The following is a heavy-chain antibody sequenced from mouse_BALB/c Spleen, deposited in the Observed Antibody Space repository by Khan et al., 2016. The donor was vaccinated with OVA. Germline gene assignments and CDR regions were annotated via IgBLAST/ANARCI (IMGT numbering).Heavy chain of an antibody. Sequence: EVELVESGGGLVKPGGSLKLSCAASGFTFRTYAMSWVRQTPEKRLEWVATISSDGDYTYYPDNVTGRFTISRDNAKNTLYLQMSSLRSEDTAMYYCARSPYGNFAYWGQGTLVTVSA. CDR1: GFTFRTYA. J-gene: IGHJ3*01. D-gene: IGHD2-1*01. CDR2: ISSDGDYT. V-gene: IGHV5-9-3*01. CDR3: ARSPYGNFAY.